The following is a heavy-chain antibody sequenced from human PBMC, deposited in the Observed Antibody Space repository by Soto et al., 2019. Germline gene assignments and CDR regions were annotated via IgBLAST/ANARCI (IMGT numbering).Heavy chain of an antibody. J-gene: IGHJ6*02. CDR1: GGSISSGDYY. CDR3: AGEEMDTAMGDYYYGMDV. Sequence: QVQLQESGPGLVKPSQTLSLTCTVSGGSISSGDYYWSWIRQPPGKGLEWIGYIYYSGSTYYNPSLKSRVTISLDTSKNQFSLKLSSVTAADTAVYYCAGEEMDTAMGDYYYGMDVWGQGTTVTVSS. CDR2: IYYSGST. V-gene: IGHV4-30-4*01. D-gene: IGHD5-18*01.